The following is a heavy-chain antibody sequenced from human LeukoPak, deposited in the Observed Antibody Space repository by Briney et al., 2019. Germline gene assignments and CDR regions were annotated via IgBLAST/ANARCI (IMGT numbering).Heavy chain of an antibody. CDR3: ARANSIFAMVAEEYFQH. CDR1: GDTFTNYG. V-gene: IGHV1-18*01. CDR2: VSAYNGNT. Sequence: ASVQVSCKSSGDTFTNYGFTWVRQAPGQGLEWVGWVSAYNGNTNYAQKFQGRVTMTTNASTSTAYIELRALTSDDTALYYCARANSIFAMVAEEYFQHWAQGTLITVSS. D-gene: IGHD3-3*01. J-gene: IGHJ1*01.